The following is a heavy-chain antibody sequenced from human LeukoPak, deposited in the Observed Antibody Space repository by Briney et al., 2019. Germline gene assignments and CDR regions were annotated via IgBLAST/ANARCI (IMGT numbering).Heavy chain of an antibody. V-gene: IGHV1-18*01. CDR2: ISAYNGNT. D-gene: IGHD6-13*01. CDR1: GYTFINYG. J-gene: IGHJ3*02. CDR3: AREGEKAAAGNGVDTFDI. Sequence: ASVKVSCKASGYTFINYGISWVRQAPGQGLEWMGWISAYNGNTNYAQKLQGRVTMTTDTSTGTAYMELGSLKSDGTAVYYCAREGEKAAAGNGVDTFDIWGQGTMVTVSS.